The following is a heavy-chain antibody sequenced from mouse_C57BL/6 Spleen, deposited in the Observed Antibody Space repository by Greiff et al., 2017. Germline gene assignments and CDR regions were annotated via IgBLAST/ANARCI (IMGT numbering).Heavy chain of an antibody. D-gene: IGHD3-2*01. Sequence: QVQLQESGPELVKPGASVKISCKASGYAFSSSWMNWVKQRPGKGLEWIGRFYPGDGDTNYNGKFKGKATLTADKSSSTAYMQLSSLTSEDSAVYFCATPTARYAMDYWGQGTSVTVSS. CDR3: ATPTARYAMDY. J-gene: IGHJ4*01. CDR2: FYPGDGDT. CDR1: GYAFSSSW. V-gene: IGHV1-82*01.